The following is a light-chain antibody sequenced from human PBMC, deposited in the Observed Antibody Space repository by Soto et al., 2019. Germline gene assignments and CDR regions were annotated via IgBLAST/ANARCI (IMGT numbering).Light chain of an antibody. J-gene: IGKJ5*01. CDR2: DAS. V-gene: IGKV3-11*01. CDR1: QSVSSY. CDR3: QQRSNWPRIT. Sequence: EIVLTHSPATISLSPGERATLSCRASQSVSSYLAWYQQKPGQAPRLLIYDASNRATGIPARFSGSGSGTDFTLTISSLEPEDFAVYYCQQRSNWPRITFGQGRLPAVK.